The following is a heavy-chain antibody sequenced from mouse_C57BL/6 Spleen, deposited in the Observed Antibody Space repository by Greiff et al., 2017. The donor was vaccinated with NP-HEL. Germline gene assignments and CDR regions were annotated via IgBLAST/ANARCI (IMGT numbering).Heavy chain of an antibody. CDR1: GFSLTSYG. J-gene: IGHJ1*03. CDR2: IWSGGST. D-gene: IGHD6-2*01. Sequence: QVQLQQSGPGLVQPSQSLSITCTVSGFSLTSYGVHWVRQSPGTGLEWLGVIWSGGSTDYNAAFISRLSISKDNSKSQVFFKMNSLQADDTAIYYCARLPPGYFDVWGTGTTVTVSS. V-gene: IGHV2-2*01. CDR3: ARLPPGYFDV.